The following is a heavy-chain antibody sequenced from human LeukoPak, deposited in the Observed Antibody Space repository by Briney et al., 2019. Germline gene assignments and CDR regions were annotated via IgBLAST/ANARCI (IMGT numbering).Heavy chain of an antibody. CDR3: ARGSIVVIVFFDI. V-gene: IGHV4-34*01. J-gene: IGHJ3*02. CDR1: GGSFSGYY. CDR2: INHSGST. D-gene: IGHD3-22*01. Sequence: SETLSLTCAVYGGSFSGYYWSWIRQPPGKGLEWIGEINHSGSTNYNPSLKSRVTISVDTSKNQFSLKLSSVTAADTAVYYCARGSIVVIVFFDIWGQGTMVTVSS.